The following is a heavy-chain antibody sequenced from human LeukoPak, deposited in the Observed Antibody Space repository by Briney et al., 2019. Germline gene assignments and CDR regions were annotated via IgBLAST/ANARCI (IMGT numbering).Heavy chain of an antibody. CDR2: ISYDGSNK. CDR1: GFTFSSYG. J-gene: IGHJ4*02. Sequence: PGGSLRLSCAASGFTFSSYGMHWVRQAPGKRLEWVAVISYDGSNKYYADSVKGRFTISRDNSKNTLYLQMNSLRAEDTAVYYCAKGLGDRGDYVDYWGQGTLVTVSS. D-gene: IGHD3-16*01. V-gene: IGHV3-30*18. CDR3: AKGLGDRGDYVDY.